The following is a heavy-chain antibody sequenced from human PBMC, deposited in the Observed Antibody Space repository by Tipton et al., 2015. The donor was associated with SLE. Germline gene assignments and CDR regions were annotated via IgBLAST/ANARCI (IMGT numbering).Heavy chain of an antibody. CDR1: GFTFSSYG. Sequence: GSLRLSCAASGFTFSSYGMHWVRQAPGKGLEWVAFIRYDGSNKYYADSVKGRFTISRDNSKNTLYLQMNSLRAEDTAVYYCAKDLPYYDFWSGSLFDYWGQGTLVTVSS. D-gene: IGHD3-3*01. J-gene: IGHJ4*02. V-gene: IGHV3-30*02. CDR3: AKDLPYYDFWSGSLFDY. CDR2: IRYDGSNK.